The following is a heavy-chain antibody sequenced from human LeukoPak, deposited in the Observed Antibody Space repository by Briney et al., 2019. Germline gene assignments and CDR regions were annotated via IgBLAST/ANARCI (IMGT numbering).Heavy chain of an antibody. CDR3: ATLVRGVIPDY. J-gene: IGHJ4*02. Sequence: GGSLRLSCAASGFTFNSYTMHWVRQAPGKGLEWVAFISSDGNTKFYADSVKGRFTISRDNSKNTLYVQMNSLRTEDTAIYYCATLVRGVIPDYWGQGTLVTVSS. CDR1: GFTFNSYT. CDR2: ISSDGNTK. D-gene: IGHD3-10*01. V-gene: IGHV3-30*04.